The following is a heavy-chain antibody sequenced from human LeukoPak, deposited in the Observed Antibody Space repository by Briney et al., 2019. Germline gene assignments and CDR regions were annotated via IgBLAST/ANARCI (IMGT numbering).Heavy chain of an antibody. CDR1: GFTFSTNW. J-gene: IGHJ4*02. V-gene: IGHV3-7*05. CDR2: IKVDGRQK. Sequence: QPGGSLNLSCAASGFTFSTNWMSWVRQAPGKGLEWVANIKVDGRQKYYVDSVKGRFTITRDSAKNSQYLQMNSLRAEDTAVYYCARLPLTARRHFDYWGQGTLVTVSS. CDR3: ARLPLTARRHFDY. D-gene: IGHD5-18*01.